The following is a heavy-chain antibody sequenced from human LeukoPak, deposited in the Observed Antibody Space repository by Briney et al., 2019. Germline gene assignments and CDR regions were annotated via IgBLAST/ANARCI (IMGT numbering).Heavy chain of an antibody. V-gene: IGHV4-4*07. CDR2: LHASEST. J-gene: IGHJ3*01. Sequence: PSETLFLTCSVSGAYMSNYYWTWVRQSAAQGLEWIGRLHASESTIYNPSLKSRVTMSLDTSKDQLSLTLTSVTAADSAMYYCASLSSGAGFDVWGQGTVVTVSS. D-gene: IGHD3-22*01. CDR1: GAYMSNYY. CDR3: ASLSSGAGFDV.